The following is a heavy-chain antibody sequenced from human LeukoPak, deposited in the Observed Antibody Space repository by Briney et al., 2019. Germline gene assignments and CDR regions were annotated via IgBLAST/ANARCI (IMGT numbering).Heavy chain of an antibody. Sequence: PGGSLRLSCAASGFTFSTYNINWVRQAPGKGLEWVSSISPSSSYTYYADSVKGQFTISRDNAKNSLYLQMNSLRAEDTAVYYCARDRYSTSLDAFDIWGQGTMVTVSS. CDR3: ARDRYSTSLDAFDI. D-gene: IGHD6-13*01. J-gene: IGHJ3*02. V-gene: IGHV3-21*01. CDR2: ISPSSSYT. CDR1: GFTFSTYN.